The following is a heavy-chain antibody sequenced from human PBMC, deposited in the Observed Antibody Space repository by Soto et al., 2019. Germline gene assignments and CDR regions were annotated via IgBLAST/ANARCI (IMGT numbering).Heavy chain of an antibody. J-gene: IGHJ6*02. Sequence: EVQLVESGGGLVQPGGSLRLSCAASGFTCSSYAMHWVRQAPGKGLEYVSAISSNGGSTYYANSVKGRFTISRDNSKNTLYLQMGSLRAEDMAVYYCARGVVVVTATYGMDVWGQGTTVTVSS. CDR1: GFTCSSYA. D-gene: IGHD2-15*01. CDR2: ISSNGGST. V-gene: IGHV3-64*01. CDR3: ARGVVVVTATYGMDV.